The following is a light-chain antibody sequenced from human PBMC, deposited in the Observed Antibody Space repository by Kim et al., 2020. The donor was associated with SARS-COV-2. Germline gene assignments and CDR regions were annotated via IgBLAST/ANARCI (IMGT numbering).Light chain of an antibody. J-gene: IGKJ2*01. CDR2: DAS. V-gene: IGKV3-15*01. CDR3: QQYNDWPPYT. CDR1: QSVRSD. Sequence: EIMMTQSPATLSVSPGERATLSCRASQSVRSDLAWYQQKPGQAPSLLIYDASTRATGIPVRFSGSGSGTEFTLTISSLQSEDFAVYYCQQYNDWPPYTFGQGTKLEI.